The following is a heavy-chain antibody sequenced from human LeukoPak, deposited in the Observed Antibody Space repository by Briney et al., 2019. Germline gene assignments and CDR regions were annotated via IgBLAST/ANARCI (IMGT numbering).Heavy chain of an antibody. CDR1: GGSISSGGYY. CDR3: ARDHDSSGWGY. D-gene: IGHD6-19*01. Sequence: TSETLSLTCTVSGGSISSGGYYWSWIRQPPGKGLEWIGYIYYSGSTNYNPSLKSRVTISVDTSKNQFSLKLSSVTAADTAVYYCARDHDSSGWGYWGQGTLVTVSS. J-gene: IGHJ4*02. CDR2: IYYSGST. V-gene: IGHV4-61*08.